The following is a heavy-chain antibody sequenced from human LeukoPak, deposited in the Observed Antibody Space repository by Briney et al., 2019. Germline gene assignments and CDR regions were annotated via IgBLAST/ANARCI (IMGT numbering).Heavy chain of an antibody. V-gene: IGHV1-2*02. D-gene: IGHD6-13*01. J-gene: IGHJ4*02. Sequence: ASVKVSCKASGYTFTGYYMHGVRQAPGQGLEWMGWINPNSGGTNYAQKFQGRVTMTRDTSISTAYMELSRLRSDDTAVYYCARGREYSSSWYEGPYWGQGTLVTVSS. CDR3: ARGREYSSSWYEGPY. CDR2: INPNSGGT. CDR1: GYTFTGYY.